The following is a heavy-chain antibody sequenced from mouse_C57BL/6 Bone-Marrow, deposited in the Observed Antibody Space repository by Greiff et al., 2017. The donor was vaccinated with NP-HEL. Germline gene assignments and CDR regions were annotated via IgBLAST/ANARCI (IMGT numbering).Heavy chain of an antibody. V-gene: IGHV10-1*01. D-gene: IGHD1-1*01. J-gene: IGHJ2*01. CDR2: IRSKSNNYAT. CDR3: GRQKYYGSSSYYFDY. Sequence: EVQGVESGGGLVQPKGSLKLSCAASGFSFNTYAMNWVRPAPGKGLEWVARIRSKSNNYATYYADSVKDRFTISRDDSESMLYLQMNNLKTEDTAMYYCGRQKYYGSSSYYFDYWGQGTTLTVSS. CDR1: GFSFNTYA.